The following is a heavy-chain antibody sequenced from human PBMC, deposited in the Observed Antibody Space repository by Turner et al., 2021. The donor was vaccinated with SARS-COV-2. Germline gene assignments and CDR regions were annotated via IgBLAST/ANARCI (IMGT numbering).Heavy chain of an antibody. D-gene: IGHD1-1*01. CDR2: SNPNNGDT. Sequence: QVQLVQSGAEVKKPGAAVQVFCKTSGYTFTDYNFYWMRQAPGLGLEWMGWSNPNNGDTVYAQNFHGKVTVTWDTSIGTAYMDLSRLTSDDTAIYFCARGEGDNFDYFVYWGQGTLVTVSS. CDR3: ARGEGDNFDYFVY. V-gene: IGHV1-2*02. J-gene: IGHJ4*02. CDR1: GYTFTDYN.